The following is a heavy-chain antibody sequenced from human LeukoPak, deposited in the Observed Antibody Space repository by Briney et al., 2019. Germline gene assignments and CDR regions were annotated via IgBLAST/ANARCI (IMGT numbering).Heavy chain of an antibody. D-gene: IGHD2-2*01. Sequence: GSLRLSCAASGFTFSQSGMHWVRQAPGKGLEWVAFLRHDASKQYYPDSVKGRFTISRDTSQNMLYLQRNSLRVDDTAVYYCAKGSPWSTAPAGVDFWAQGTLVAVSS. CDR2: LRHDASKQ. V-gene: IGHV3-30*02. CDR1: GFTFSQSG. CDR3: AKGSPWSTAPAGVDF. J-gene: IGHJ4*02.